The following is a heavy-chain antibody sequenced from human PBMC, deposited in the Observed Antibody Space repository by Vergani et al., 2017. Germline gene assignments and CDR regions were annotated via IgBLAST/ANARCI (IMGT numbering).Heavy chain of an antibody. CDR2: ISGSGGST. Sequence: VQLLESGGGLVQPGGSLRLSCAASGFTFSSYAMSWVRQAPGKGLEWVSAISGSGGSTYYADSVKGRFTISRDNAKNSLYLQMNSLRAEDTAVYYCARDGAAAGIFDYWGQGTLVTVSS. V-gene: IGHV3-23*01. J-gene: IGHJ4*02. CDR1: GFTFSSYA. CDR3: ARDGAAAGIFDY. D-gene: IGHD6-13*01.